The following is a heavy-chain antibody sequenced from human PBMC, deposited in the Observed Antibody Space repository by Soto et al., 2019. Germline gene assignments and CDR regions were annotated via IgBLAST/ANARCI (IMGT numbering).Heavy chain of an antibody. CDR1: GGSFSGYH. V-gene: IGHV4-34*01. CDR2: INDSGST. Sequence: QVQLQQWGAGLLKPSETLSLTCAVYGGSFSGYHWSWIRQPPGKGLEWIGEINDSGSTEYNPSLKSRVTISVDTPKNLYSLRLTSVTAADPALYYCARPSRTYGYLQPGFFDYWGQVTLVTVSS. D-gene: IGHD5-12*01. J-gene: IGHJ4*02. CDR3: ARPSRTYGYLQPGFFDY.